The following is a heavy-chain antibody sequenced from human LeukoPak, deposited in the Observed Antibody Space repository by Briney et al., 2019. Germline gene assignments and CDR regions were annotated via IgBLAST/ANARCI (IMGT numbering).Heavy chain of an antibody. CDR3: AAYQSLGF. Sequence: GGSLRLSCAASGFNFKNYWMTWVRQAPGRGLEWVAEIKQDGSEKDYVNSVKGRFTISRDNAKNSLYLQMNSLRADDTAVYYCAAYQSLGFWGQGTLVTVSS. D-gene: IGHD2-2*01. CDR2: IKQDGSEK. J-gene: IGHJ4*02. V-gene: IGHV3-7*01. CDR1: GFNFKNYW.